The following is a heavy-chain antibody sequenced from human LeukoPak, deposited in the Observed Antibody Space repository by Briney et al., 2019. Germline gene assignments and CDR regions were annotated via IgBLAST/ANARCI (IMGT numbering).Heavy chain of an antibody. CDR1: GGSISSGSYY. CDR2: IYTSGST. V-gene: IGHV4-61*02. CDR3: ARSPTLFRVVYMDV. Sequence: SETLSLTCTVSGGSISSGSYYWSWIRQPAGKGLEWIGRIYTSGSTNYNPSLKSRVTISVDTSKNQFSLKLSSVTAADTAVYYCARSPTLFRVVYMDVWGKGTTVTVSS. J-gene: IGHJ6*03. D-gene: IGHD3-3*01.